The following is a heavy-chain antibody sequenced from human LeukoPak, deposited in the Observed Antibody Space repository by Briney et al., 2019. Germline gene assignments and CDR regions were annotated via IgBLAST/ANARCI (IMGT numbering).Heavy chain of an antibody. CDR2: INHSGST. Sequence: SETLSLTCAVYGGSFSGYYWSWIRQPPGKGLEWIGEINHSGSTNYNPSLKSRVTISVDTSKNQLSLKLSSVTAADTAVYYCARGVGYCSGGSCSVPEFWGQGTLVTVSS. J-gene: IGHJ4*02. D-gene: IGHD2-15*01. V-gene: IGHV4-34*01. CDR3: ARGVGYCSGGSCSVPEF. CDR1: GGSFSGYY.